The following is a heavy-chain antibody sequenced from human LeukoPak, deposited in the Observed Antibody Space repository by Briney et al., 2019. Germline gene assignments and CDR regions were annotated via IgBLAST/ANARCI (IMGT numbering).Heavy chain of an antibody. J-gene: IGHJ4*02. CDR3: ARDRAFDSSGYSN. CDR1: GFIFSSYC. Sequence: GGSLRLSCAASGFIFSSYCMNWVRQARRKGLEWVSYISSGSSTVYYADSVKGRFTISRDNAKNSLYLQMNNLRAEDTAVYYCARDRAFDSSGYSNWGQGTLVTVSS. CDR2: ISSGSSTV. V-gene: IGHV3-48*04. D-gene: IGHD3-22*01.